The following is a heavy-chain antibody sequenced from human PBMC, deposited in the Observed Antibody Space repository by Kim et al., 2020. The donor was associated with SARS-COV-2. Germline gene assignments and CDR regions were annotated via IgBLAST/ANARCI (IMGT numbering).Heavy chain of an antibody. CDR3: ARANSITMIVVVINAFDI. CDR1: GGSISSGGYY. J-gene: IGHJ3*02. CDR2: IYYSGST. D-gene: IGHD3-22*01. Sequence: SETLSLTCTVSGGSISSGGYYWSWIRQHPGKGLEWIGYIYYSGSTYYNPSLKSRVTISVDTSKNQFFLKLSSVTAADTAVYYCARANSITMIVVVINAFDIWGQGTMVPVSS. V-gene: IGHV4-31*03.